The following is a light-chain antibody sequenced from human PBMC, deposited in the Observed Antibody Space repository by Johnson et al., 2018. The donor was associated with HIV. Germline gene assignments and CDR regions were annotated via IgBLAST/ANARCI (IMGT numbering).Light chain of an antibody. CDR3: GTWDSSLSAGGV. CDR1: SSNIGNNY. J-gene: IGLJ1*01. CDR2: DND. V-gene: IGLV1-51*01. Sequence: QSVLTQPPSVSAAPGHRVTISCSGSSSNIGNNYVSWYQHLPGTAPKLLIYDNDKRPSGIPDRFSGSKSGTSATLGITGLQTGDEADYYCGTWDSSLSAGGVFGTGTKVTVL.